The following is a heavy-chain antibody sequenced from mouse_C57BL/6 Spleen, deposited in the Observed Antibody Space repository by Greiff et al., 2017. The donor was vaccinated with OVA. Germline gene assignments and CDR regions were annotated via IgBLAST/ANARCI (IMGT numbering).Heavy chain of an antibody. CDR1: GYTFTSYW. D-gene: IGHD4-1*01. Sequence: QVHVKQPGAELVKPGASVKLSCKASGYTFTSYWMQWVKQRPGQGLEWIGEIDPSDSYTNYNQKFKGKATLTVDTSSSTAYMQLSSLTSEDSAVYYCARGLGRNFDYWGQGTTLTVSS. CDR2: IDPSDSYT. CDR3: ARGLGRNFDY. V-gene: IGHV1-50*01. J-gene: IGHJ2*01.